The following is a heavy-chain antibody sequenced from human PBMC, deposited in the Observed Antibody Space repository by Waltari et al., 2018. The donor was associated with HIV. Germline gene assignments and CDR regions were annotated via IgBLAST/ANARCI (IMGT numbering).Heavy chain of an antibody. J-gene: IGHJ5*02. V-gene: IGHV4-34*02. CDR2: INHSGST. D-gene: IGHD3-22*01. Sequence: QVRLEQWGTGLLKPSETLSLTCAVYGEPLTDYFWNWIRQSPGKGLAWIAEINHSGSTNYPPSLKSRVTISVDRSKNQSSLKLNSVTAADTAVFYCARGRLLLLPQGHGFEPWGQGTLVTVSS. CDR3: ARGRLLLLPQGHGFEP. CDR1: GEPLTDYF.